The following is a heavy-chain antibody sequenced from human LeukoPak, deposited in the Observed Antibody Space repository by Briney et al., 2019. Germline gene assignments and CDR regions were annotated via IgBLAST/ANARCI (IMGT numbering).Heavy chain of an antibody. CDR3: ARLMYYDILTGYYPGDY. J-gene: IGHJ4*02. D-gene: IGHD3-9*01. Sequence: ASVKVSCKASGYTFTGYYMHWVRQAPGQGREWMGWINPNSGGTNYAQKFQGRVTMTRDTSISTAYMELSRLRSDDTAVYYCARLMYYDILTGYYPGDYWGQGTLVTVSS. CDR1: GYTFTGYY. V-gene: IGHV1-2*02. CDR2: INPNSGGT.